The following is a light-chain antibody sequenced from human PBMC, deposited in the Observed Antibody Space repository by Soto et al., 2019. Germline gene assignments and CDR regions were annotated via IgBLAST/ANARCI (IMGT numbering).Light chain of an antibody. CDR1: QYINTR. J-gene: IGKJ1*01. CDR2: QTS. CDR3: HQRQSWPRT. Sequence: EIVLTQSPATLSSFPGDRVTLSCRASQYINTRLAWYQHRPGQAPRLLIYQTSIRAAGIPARVSASGTGTDFTLTISDVQPEDFAFDYCHQRQSWPRTFGQGTKVDI. V-gene: IGKV3-11*01.